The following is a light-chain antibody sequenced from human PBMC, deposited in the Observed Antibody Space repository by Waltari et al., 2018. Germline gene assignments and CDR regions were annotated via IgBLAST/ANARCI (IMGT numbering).Light chain of an antibody. Sequence: WYRQHPGKAPQLILFQASRRPSGISDRFSGSKSGTTAYLTISRLQAGDEAHYYCSSYVGRSTWVFGGGTRLTVL. V-gene: IGLV2-23*01. CDR2: QAS. J-gene: IGLJ3*02. CDR3: SSYVGRSTWV.